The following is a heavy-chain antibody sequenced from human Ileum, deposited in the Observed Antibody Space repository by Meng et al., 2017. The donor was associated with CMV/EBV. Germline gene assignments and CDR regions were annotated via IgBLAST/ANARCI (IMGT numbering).Heavy chain of an antibody. CDR1: TVTSCS. CDR3: ARSQPRIAVAGIRRWFDP. V-gene: IGHV1-46*01. Sequence: TVTSCSVHWGRQGRGGGVEWMGVIDPSGGSTRYEQKFQGRVTMARDTSTSTVYMELSSLRSEDTAVYYCARSQPRIAVAGIRRWFDPWGQGTLVTVSS. J-gene: IGHJ5*02. D-gene: IGHD6-19*01. CDR2: IDPSGGST.